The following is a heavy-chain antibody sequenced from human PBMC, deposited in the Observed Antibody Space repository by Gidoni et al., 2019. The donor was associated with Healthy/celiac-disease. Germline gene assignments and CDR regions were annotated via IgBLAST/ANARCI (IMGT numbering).Heavy chain of an antibody. CDR3: AKSVVVVVAATTGFNWFDP. D-gene: IGHD2-15*01. CDR1: GFTFSSYA. J-gene: IGHJ5*02. Sequence: EVQLLESGGGLVQPGGSLRLSCAASGFTFSSYALSWVRQAPGKGLEWVSAISTSGGSTYYADSVQGRFTISRDNSKNTLYLHMNSLRAEDTAVYYCAKSVVVVVAATTGFNWFDPWGQGTLDTVSS. V-gene: IGHV3-23*01. CDR2: ISTSGGST.